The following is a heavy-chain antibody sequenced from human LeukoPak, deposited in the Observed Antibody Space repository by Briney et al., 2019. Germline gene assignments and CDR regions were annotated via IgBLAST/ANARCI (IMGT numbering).Heavy chain of an antibody. Sequence: SETLSLTCTVSGASISSGAYHWSWIRQAPGKGLEWIGQWTGYSGNTDYNPSLKSRATISLDTSKNQFSLRLNSVTTADTAVYFCAKYYAGRGGSGYWGQGTLVTVSS. CDR3: AKYYAGRGGSGY. CDR1: GASISSGAYH. CDR2: WTGYSGNT. J-gene: IGHJ4*02. V-gene: IGHV4-30-4*01. D-gene: IGHD3-16*01.